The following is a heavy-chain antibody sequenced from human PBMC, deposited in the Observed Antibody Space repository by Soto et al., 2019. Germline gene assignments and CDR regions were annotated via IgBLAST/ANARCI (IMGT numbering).Heavy chain of an antibody. V-gene: IGHV2-5*01. CDR2: INCNDDM. CDR1: GFSLKTSGVS. Sequence: SGPTLVKPTPTLTLTCTFSGFSLKTSGVSVGWIRQPPGKALECLAVINCNDDMGYRPSLNSRLTINKDTSNNRVVLTLTNMDPVDTGTCYCANAPRYYDFRTGYYILFDYWGQGTLVTVSS. J-gene: IGHJ4*02. CDR3: ANAPRYYDFRTGYYILFDY. D-gene: IGHD3-3*01.